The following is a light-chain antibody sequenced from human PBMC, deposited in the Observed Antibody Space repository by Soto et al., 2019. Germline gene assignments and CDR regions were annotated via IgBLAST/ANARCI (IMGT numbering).Light chain of an antibody. J-gene: IGKJ2*01. CDR1: QSVSSY. Sequence: EIVLTQSPATLSLSPGERATLSSRASQSVSSYLAWYQQKPGQAPRLLIYDASNRATGIPARFSGSGSGTDFPLTISSLEPEDFAVYYCHQRSNWPHTFGQGTKLEIK. V-gene: IGKV3-11*01. CDR2: DAS. CDR3: HQRSNWPHT.